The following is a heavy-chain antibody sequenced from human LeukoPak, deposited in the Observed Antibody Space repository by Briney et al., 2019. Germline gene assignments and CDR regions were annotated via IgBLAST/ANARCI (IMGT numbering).Heavy chain of an antibody. CDR1: GYSISSGYY. V-gene: IGHV4-38-2*02. CDR2: IFYSGST. Sequence: SETLSLTCTVSGYSISSGYYWGWIRQPPGKGLEWIGNIFYSGSTYYSPSLKGRVTISLDTSRNQFSLMLNSVTAADTAVYYCAKSNGYGLVDIWGQGTMVTVSS. CDR3: AKSNGYGLVDI. D-gene: IGHD3-10*01. J-gene: IGHJ3*02.